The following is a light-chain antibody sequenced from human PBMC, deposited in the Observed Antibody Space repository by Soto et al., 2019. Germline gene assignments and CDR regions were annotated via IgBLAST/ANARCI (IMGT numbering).Light chain of an antibody. Sequence: EVVLTQSPGTLSLSPGERVTLSCRASQSIIGNYLAWYQHKPGQAPRLLISGTYTRATGIPDRFIGSGSGTDFTLTISSLEPEDSAVYYCQQHLGRHTFGQGTKVDI. CDR3: QQHLGRHT. V-gene: IGKV3-20*01. CDR1: QSIIGNY. CDR2: GTY. J-gene: IGKJ1*01.